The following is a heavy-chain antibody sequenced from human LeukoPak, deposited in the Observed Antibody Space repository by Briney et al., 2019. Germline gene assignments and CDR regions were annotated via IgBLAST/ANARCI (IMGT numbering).Heavy chain of an antibody. CDR2: ISIDGNTK. J-gene: IGHJ4*02. Sequence: PGGSLRLSFAASGFTFSRYTMHWVRQAPGQGLEWVAVISIDGNTKYHADSVRGRFTISRDNSKNTVYLQMNSLRVEDTAVYFCARDHDSGGGGGYWGQGTLVTVSS. CDR1: GFTFSRYT. CDR3: ARDHDSGGGGGY. V-gene: IGHV3-30-3*01. D-gene: IGHD1-26*01.